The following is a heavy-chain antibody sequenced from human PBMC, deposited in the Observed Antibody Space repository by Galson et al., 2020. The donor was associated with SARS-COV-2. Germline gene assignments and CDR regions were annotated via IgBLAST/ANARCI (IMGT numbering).Heavy chain of an antibody. CDR3: ARRAPYCSGGACYASYIDY. V-gene: IGHV4-59*08. Sequence: ASETLSLTCTVSGGSISSYFWSWIRQPPGKGLEWIGYIYYSGITNYNPSLTSRVTISLDTSKNQFSLKLSSVTAADTAVYYCARRAPYCSGGACYASYIDYWGRGVLVTVSS. J-gene: IGHJ4*02. CDR2: IYYSGIT. D-gene: IGHD2-15*01. CDR1: GGSISSYF.